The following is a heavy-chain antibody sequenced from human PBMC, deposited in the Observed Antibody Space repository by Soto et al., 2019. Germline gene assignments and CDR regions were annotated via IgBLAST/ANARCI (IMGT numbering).Heavy chain of an antibody. V-gene: IGHV3-15*01. CDR2: IKSRADGGTT. CDR3: TTGNSLEWDNGYYYYYGMDV. J-gene: IGHJ6*02. Sequence: EVQLVESGGGLVQPGGSLRLSCAASGFTFSNAWMSWVRQAPGKGLESVGLIKSRADGGTTDYAAPVKGRFSVSRDDSKNTLYLEMHSLKTEDTAVYYCTTGNSLEWDNGYYYYYGMDVWGQGTTVTVSS. CDR1: GFTFSNAW. D-gene: IGHD3-3*01.